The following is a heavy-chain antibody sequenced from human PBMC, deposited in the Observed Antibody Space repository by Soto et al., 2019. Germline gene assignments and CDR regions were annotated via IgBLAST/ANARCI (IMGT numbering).Heavy chain of an antibody. CDR1: GYDFTAYD. Sequence: QVQLLQSGAELKQSGASVKVSCKASGYDFTAYDINWVRQASGQGLEWMGWMNPINGATGSARRFQGRVSMTRNTATNTAYLELTSLRSDDTAVYYCGRGPSPRAPAGGTRYCYAMDVWGQGTTVTVSS. J-gene: IGHJ6*02. D-gene: IGHD6-13*01. CDR3: GRGPSPRAPAGGTRYCYAMDV. V-gene: IGHV1-8*02. CDR2: MNPINGAT.